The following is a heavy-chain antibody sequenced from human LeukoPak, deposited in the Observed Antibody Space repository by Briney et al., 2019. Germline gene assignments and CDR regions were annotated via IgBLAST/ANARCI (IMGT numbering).Heavy chain of an antibody. CDR2: IIPIFGTA. CDR1: GGTFISYA. CDR3: AREDYYDSSGSRLYNWFDP. J-gene: IGHJ5*02. Sequence: SVKVSCKASGGTFISYAISWVRQAPGQGLEWMGRIIPIFGTANYAQKFHGRVSITTDESTSTAYMELSSLRSEDTAVYYCAREDYYDSSGSRLYNWFDPWGQGTLVTVSS. V-gene: IGHV1-69*05. D-gene: IGHD3-22*01.